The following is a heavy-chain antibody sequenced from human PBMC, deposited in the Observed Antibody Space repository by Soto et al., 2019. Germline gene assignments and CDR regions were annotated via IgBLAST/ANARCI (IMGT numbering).Heavy chain of an antibody. D-gene: IGHD4-17*01. V-gene: IGHV4-30-2*01. CDR1: NGSVSSGTYS. CDR2: IYYSGTT. Sequence: PSETLSLTCTVSNGSVSSGTYSWSWVRQPPGKGLEWIGYIYYSGTTYYTPSLKSRLTMSMDRAKNEFSLKLTSITAADTAIYFCARRGGGDYLFDSWGQGILVTVSS. J-gene: IGHJ4*02. CDR3: ARRGGGDYLFDS.